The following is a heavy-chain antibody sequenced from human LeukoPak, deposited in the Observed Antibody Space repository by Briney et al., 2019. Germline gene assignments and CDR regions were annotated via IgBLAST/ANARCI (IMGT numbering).Heavy chain of an antibody. CDR2: MNPNNGNT. Sequence: ASVKVSCKTSGYIFTNYDINWVRQATGQGLEWMGWMNPNNGNTGYAQKFQGRVTITRNTSISTAYMELSSLRSEDTAVYYCARDYTPNNYYYYMDVWGKGTTVTISS. CDR3: ARDYTPNNYYYYMDV. CDR1: GYIFTNYD. V-gene: IGHV1-8*01. J-gene: IGHJ6*03. D-gene: IGHD3-10*01.